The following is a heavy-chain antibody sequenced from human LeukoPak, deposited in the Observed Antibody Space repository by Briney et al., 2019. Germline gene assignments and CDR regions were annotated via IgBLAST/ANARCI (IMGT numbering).Heavy chain of an antibody. J-gene: IGHJ4*02. CDR1: GGTFSSYA. D-gene: IGHD3-10*01. CDR2: INAGNGNT. CDR3: ARVMGITMVRGDVGFGY. V-gene: IGHV1-3*01. Sequence: ASVKVSCKASGGTFSSYAISWVRQAPGQRLEWMGWINAGNGNTKYSQKFQGRVTITRDTSASTAYMELSSLRSEDTAVYYCARVMGITMVRGDVGFGYWGQGTLVTVSS.